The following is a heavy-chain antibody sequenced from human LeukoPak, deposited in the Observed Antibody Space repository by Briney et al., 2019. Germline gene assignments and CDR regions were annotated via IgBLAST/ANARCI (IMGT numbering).Heavy chain of an antibody. J-gene: IGHJ4*02. D-gene: IGHD6-13*01. V-gene: IGHV1-18*01. Sequence: ASVKVSCKASGGTFSSYAISWVRQAPGQGLEWMGWISAYNGNTNYAQKLQGRVTMTTDTSTSTAYMELRSLRSDDTAVYYCARADSSSWYRLFDYWGQGTLVTVSS. CDR1: GGTFSSYA. CDR2: ISAYNGNT. CDR3: ARADSSSWYRLFDY.